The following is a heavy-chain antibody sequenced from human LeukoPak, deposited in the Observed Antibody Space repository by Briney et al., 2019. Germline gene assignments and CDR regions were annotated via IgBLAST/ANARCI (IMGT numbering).Heavy chain of an antibody. CDR2: VYYSGST. Sequence: PSETLSLTCAVYGGSFSGYYWSWIRQPPGKGLEWIGNVYYSGSTYYNPSLKSRVTISVDTSKNQFSLKLSSVTAADTAVYYCARLLYGSGSYSNIFDSWGQGTLVTVSS. V-gene: IGHV4-34*01. CDR3: ARLLYGSGSYSNIFDS. D-gene: IGHD3-10*01. CDR1: GGSFSGYY. J-gene: IGHJ4*02.